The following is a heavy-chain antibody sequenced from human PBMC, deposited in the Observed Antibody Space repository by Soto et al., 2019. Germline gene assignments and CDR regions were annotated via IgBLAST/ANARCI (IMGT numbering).Heavy chain of an antibody. CDR1: GFSLTTSGVG. CDR3: EHGYISSLYENNWFDP. J-gene: IGHJ5*02. D-gene: IGHD6-13*01. V-gene: IGHV2-5*02. Sequence: QITLKESGPTLVKPTQTLTLTCTFSGFSLTTSGVGVGWIRQPPGKALEWLALIYWDDDKRYRPSLKSRLTSTKDTSKNQVVLTMTNMGPVDTATYYCEHGYISSLYENNWFDPWGQRILVTVSS. CDR2: IYWDDDK.